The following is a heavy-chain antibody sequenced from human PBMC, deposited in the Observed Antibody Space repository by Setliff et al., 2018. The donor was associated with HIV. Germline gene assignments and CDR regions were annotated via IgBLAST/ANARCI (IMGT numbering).Heavy chain of an antibody. CDR1: GGSFNNNA. CDR2: VTPMVGTP. J-gene: IGHJ4*02. D-gene: IGHD6-19*01. V-gene: IGHV1-69*05. CDR3: ARVVPTYRSGWQTSMFDS. Sequence: GASVKVSYKASGGSFNNNAVTWVRQTPRQGLEWVGGVTPMVGTPQYAQKFQGRVTITTDESTSTAFMELGSLKFDDTAVYYCARVVPTYRSGWQTSMFDSWGQGTLVTVSS.